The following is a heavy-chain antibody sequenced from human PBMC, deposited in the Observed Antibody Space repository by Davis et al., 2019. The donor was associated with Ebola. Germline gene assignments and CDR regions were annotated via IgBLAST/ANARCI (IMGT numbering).Heavy chain of an antibody. V-gene: IGHV3-21*01. J-gene: IGHJ4*02. D-gene: IGHD2-15*01. CDR3: AKAGRGYCSGGSCYSGYFDY. CDR1: GFTFSSYS. CDR2: ISSSSSYI. Sequence: PGGSLRLSCAASGFTFSSYSMNWVRQAPGKGLEWVSSISSSSSYIYYAVSVKGRFTISRDNAKNSLYLQMNSLRAEDTAVYYCAKAGRGYCSGGSCYSGYFDYWGQGTLVTVSS.